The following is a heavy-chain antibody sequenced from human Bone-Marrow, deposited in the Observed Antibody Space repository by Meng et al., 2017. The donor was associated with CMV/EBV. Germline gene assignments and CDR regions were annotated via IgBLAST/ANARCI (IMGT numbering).Heavy chain of an antibody. D-gene: IGHD3-10*02. V-gene: IGHV3-21*01. Sequence: GGSLRLSCASSGLTFSSYSMNWVRQAPGKGLEWVSSISSSSSYIYYADSVKGRFTISRDNAKNSLYLQMNSLRAEDTAVYYCARDVLSEGPHYYYGMDVWGQGTTVTVSS. CDR3: ARDVLSEGPHYYYGMDV. CDR2: ISSSSSYI. J-gene: IGHJ6*02. CDR1: GLTFSSYS.